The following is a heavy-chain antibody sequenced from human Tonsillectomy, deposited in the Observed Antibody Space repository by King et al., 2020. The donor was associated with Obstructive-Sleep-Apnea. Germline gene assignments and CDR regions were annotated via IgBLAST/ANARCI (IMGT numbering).Heavy chain of an antibody. CDR3: ARASGYGFDY. J-gene: IGHJ4*02. CDR2: IGTAGDT. V-gene: IGHV3-13*04. D-gene: IGHD1-1*01. Sequence: VQLVESGGGLVQPGGALRLSCAASGFTFSSYDMHWVRQATGKGLEWVSAIGTAGDTYYPGSVKGRFTISRENAKNSLYLQMNSPRAGDTAVYYCARASGYGFDYWGQGTLVTVSS. CDR1: GFTFSSYD.